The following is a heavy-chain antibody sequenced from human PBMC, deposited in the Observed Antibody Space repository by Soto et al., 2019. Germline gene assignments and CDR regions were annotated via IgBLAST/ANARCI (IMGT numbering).Heavy chain of an antibody. CDR2: LSSSKTYI. J-gene: IGHJ3*02. V-gene: IGHV3-48*02. CDR1: GFSFSSYS. D-gene: IGHD6-19*01. CDR3: VRDSGWAFDI. Sequence: EVQLVESGGDLVQPGQSLRLSCAASGFSFSSYSMNWVRQAPGKGLEWISYLSSSKTYIWYADSVKGRFTISRDNAKNSLSLQMNSLRDEDTAVYYCVRDSGWAFDIWGLGTWSPSLQ.